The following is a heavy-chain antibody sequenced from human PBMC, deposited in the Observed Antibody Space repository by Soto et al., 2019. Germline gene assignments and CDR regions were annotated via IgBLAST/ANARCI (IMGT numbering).Heavy chain of an antibody. CDR3: ARGRRPYYYGMDV. Sequence: SVNVSCKPSGGTFSSYSISWVRQAPGQGLEWMGGIIPIFGTANYAQKFQGRVTITADESTSTAYMELSSLRSADTAVYYCARGRRPYYYGMDVWGQGTTVTVSS. V-gene: IGHV1-69*13. J-gene: IGHJ6*02. CDR1: GGTFSSYS. CDR2: IIPIFGTA.